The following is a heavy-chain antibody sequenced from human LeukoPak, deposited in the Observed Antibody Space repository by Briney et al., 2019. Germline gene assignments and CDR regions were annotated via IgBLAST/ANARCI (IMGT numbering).Heavy chain of an antibody. J-gene: IGHJ4*02. CDR2: ISAHNGNT. V-gene: IGHV1-18*01. D-gene: IGHD2-15*01. Sequence: ASVKVSCKASGYTFSNYGISWVRQAPGQGLEWIGRISAHNGNTKYAQKLQGRVTMTTDTSTSTAYMELRSLRSDDTAVYYCARAFGCSGGSCYRFFDYWFQGTLVTVDS. CDR1: GYTFSNYG. CDR3: ARAFGCSGGSCYRFFDY.